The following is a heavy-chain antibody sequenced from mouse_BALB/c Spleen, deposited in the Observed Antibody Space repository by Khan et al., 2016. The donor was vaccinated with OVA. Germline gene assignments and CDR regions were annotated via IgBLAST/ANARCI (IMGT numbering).Heavy chain of an antibody. J-gene: IGHJ2*01. CDR2: TNPTNGRT. V-gene: IGHV1S81*02. CDR1: GYTFTSYW. Sequence: VQLQQSGAELVKAGASVKMSCKASGYTFTSYWMHWVKQRLGQGLEWFAETNPTNGRTYYNEKFKSKATLTVDKSSSKAYMLLSGPTCEDSAVYYCARIKKIVATYFDYWGQGTTLTVSS. CDR3: ARIKKIVATYFDY. D-gene: IGHD1-1*01.